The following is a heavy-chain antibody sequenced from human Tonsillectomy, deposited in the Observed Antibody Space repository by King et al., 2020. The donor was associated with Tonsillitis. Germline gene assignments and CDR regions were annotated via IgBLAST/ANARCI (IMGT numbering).Heavy chain of an antibody. V-gene: IGHV3-21*01. Sequence: VQLVESGGGLVKPGGSLRLSCEVSGFTFSTYNMHWVRQALGKGLEWVSSITRSSYYIYYADSVKGRFTISRDNAKNSLYLQMNSLRAEDTAVYYCARGVTGGDDFLTGFEVGGFDYWGQGTLVTVSS. CDR2: ITRSSYYI. J-gene: IGHJ4*02. D-gene: IGHD3-9*01. CDR1: GFTFSTYN. CDR3: ARGVTGGDDFLTGFEVGGFDY.